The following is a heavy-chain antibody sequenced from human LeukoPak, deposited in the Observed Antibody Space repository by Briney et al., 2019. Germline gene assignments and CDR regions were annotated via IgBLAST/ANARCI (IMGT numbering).Heavy chain of an antibody. J-gene: IGHJ4*02. V-gene: IGHV4-59*06. CDR2: IYYSGST. CDR3: ARTRGVVGYPLFDY. D-gene: IGHD2-21*01. Sequence: SETLSLTCTVSGGSISSYYWSWIRQHPGKGLEWIGYIYYSGSTYYNPSLKSRVTISVDTSKNQFSLKLSSVTAADTAVYYCARTRGVVGYPLFDYWGQGTLVTVSS. CDR1: GGSISSYY.